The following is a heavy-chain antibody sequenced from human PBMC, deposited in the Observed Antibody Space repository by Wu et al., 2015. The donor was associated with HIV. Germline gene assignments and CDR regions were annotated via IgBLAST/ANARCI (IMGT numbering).Heavy chain of an antibody. J-gene: IGHJ4*02. V-gene: IGHV4-30-4*08. CDR1: GDSISSGGYY. CDR3: ARAATVTTGFDF. Sequence: QVQLQESGPGLVKPSQTLSLTCTVSGDSISSGGYYWNWIRQPPGKGLEWIGYIYYSGITSYNPSLRSRVSMTVDTSKNQFSLNLTSMTAADTAVYFCARAATVTTGFDFWGQGTLVTVSS. D-gene: IGHD4-17*01. CDR2: IYYSGIT.